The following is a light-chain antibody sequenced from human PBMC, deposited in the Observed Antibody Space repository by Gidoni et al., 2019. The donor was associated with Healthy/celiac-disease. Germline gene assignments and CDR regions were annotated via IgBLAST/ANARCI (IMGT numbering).Light chain of an antibody. Sequence: SYELTQPPPVSVPPGQTASITCSGDKLGDKYACWYQQKPGQSPVLVIYQDSKRPSGIPERFSGSNSGNTATLTISGTQAMDEADYYCQAWDSSTMVFGGGTKLTVL. CDR3: QAWDSSTMV. V-gene: IGLV3-1*01. J-gene: IGLJ2*01. CDR2: QDS. CDR1: KLGDKY.